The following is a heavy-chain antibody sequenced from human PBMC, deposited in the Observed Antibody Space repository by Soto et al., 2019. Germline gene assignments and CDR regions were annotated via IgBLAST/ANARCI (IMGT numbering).Heavy chain of an antibody. CDR2: GIPILSIM. Sequence: SGKVPLKDSGDALRNYPSAWLRLAAGQGLEWMGGGIPILSIMNYPQKFQGRVTFTADDSTNTAYMRLSSMTSEDPAVYYCARAHATLAVVNVHNWCRCTAVPVSS. J-gene: IGHJ1*01. CDR3: ARAHATLAVVNVHN. CDR1: GDALRNYP. D-gene: IGHD3-16*02. V-gene: IGHV1-69*13.